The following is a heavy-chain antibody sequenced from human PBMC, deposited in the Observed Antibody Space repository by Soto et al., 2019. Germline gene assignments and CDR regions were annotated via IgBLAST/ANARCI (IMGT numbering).Heavy chain of an antibody. CDR3: ARDQGEQWLAGGYYYYGMDG. CDR1: GYTFTSYG. D-gene: IGHD6-19*01. V-gene: IGHV1-18*04. CDR2: ISAYNGNT. J-gene: IGHJ6*04. Sequence: ASVKVSCKASGYTFTSYGISWVRQAPGQGLEWMGWISAYNGNTNYAQKLQGRVTMTTDTSTSTAYMELRSLRSDDTAVYYCARDQGEQWLAGGYYYYGMDGWGKGTTVTVSS.